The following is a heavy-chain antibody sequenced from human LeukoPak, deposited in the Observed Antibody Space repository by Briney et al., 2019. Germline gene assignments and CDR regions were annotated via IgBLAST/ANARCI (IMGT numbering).Heavy chain of an antibody. CDR1: GGSFSGYY. Sequence: SETLSLTCAVYGGSFSGYYWSWIRQPPGKGLEWIGEINYSGSTNYNPSLKSRVTISVDTSKNRFSLKLSSVTAADTAVYYCARGPLRGYSYGRMYYFDYWGQGTLVTVSS. V-gene: IGHV4-34*01. CDR2: INYSGST. J-gene: IGHJ4*02. CDR3: ARGPLRGYSYGRMYYFDY. D-gene: IGHD5-18*01.